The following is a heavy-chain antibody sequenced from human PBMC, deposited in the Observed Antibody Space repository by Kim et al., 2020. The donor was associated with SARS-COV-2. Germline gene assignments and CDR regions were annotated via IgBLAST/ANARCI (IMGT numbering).Heavy chain of an antibody. V-gene: IGHV5-10-1*01. J-gene: IGHJ6*02. Sequence: GESLKISCKGSGYSFTSYWISWVRQMPGKGLEWMGRIDPSDSYTNYSPSFQGHVTISADKSISTAYLQWSSLKASDTAMYYCARQARFLEWLPQYYYYGMDVWGQGTTVTVSS. CDR3: ARQARFLEWLPQYYYYGMDV. CDR1: GYSFTSYW. D-gene: IGHD3-3*01. CDR2: IDPSDSYT.